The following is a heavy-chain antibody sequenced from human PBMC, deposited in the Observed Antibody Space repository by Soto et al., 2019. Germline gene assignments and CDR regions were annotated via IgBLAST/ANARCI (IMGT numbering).Heavy chain of an antibody. D-gene: IGHD6-13*01. V-gene: IGHV4-34*01. Sequence: PWETLSLTCAVYGGSFSGYYWSWIRQPPGKGLEWIGEINHSGSTNYNPSLKSRVTISVDTSKNQFSLKLSSVTAADTAVYYCARVFRSSWYGGYYYGMDVWGQGTTVTVSS. CDR3: ARVFRSSWYGGYYYGMDV. CDR1: GGSFSGYY. CDR2: INHSGST. J-gene: IGHJ6*02.